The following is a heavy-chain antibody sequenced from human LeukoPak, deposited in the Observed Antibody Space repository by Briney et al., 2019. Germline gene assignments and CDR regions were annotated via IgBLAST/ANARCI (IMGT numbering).Heavy chain of an antibody. D-gene: IGHD4-23*01. CDR1: GFTFSSYS. CDR2: ISSSSSYI. V-gene: IGHV3-21*01. J-gene: IGHJ4*02. Sequence: GSLRLSCAASGFTFSSYSMNWVRQAPGKGLEWVSSISSSSSYIYYADSVKGRFTISRDNAKNSLYLQMNSLRAEDTAVYYCARDVHGGNSYYNYWGQGTLVTVSS. CDR3: ARDVHGGNSYYNY.